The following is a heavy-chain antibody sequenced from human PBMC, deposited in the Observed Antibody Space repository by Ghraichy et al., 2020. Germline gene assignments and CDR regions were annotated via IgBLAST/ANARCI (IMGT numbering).Heavy chain of an antibody. CDR1: GFTFSTYW. Sequence: GGSLRLSCGASGFTFSTYWMHWVRQDPRKGLVWVSRINGDGSSATYADSVKGRFTISRDNAMNTVYLQMSSLRAEDTAIYFCARGGCGVVTYGLEWWGQGTLVTVSS. V-gene: IGHV3-74*03. D-gene: IGHD3-10*01. CDR3: ARGGCGVVTYGLEW. J-gene: IGHJ4*02. CDR2: INGDGSSA.